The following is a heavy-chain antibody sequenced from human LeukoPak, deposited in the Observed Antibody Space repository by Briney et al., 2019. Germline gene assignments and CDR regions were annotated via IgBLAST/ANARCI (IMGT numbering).Heavy chain of an antibody. CDR1: GYPFTGYF. CDR2: INPDSGGT. V-gene: IGHV1-2*02. J-gene: IGHJ4*02. Sequence: ASVKVSCKASGYPFTGYFIHWVRQAPGPGLEWMGWINPDSGGTNYPPKFQGRVTMTRDTSISTAYMELSRLRSDDTAVYFCARDLRGLGDYFDYWGQGTLVTVSS. CDR3: ARDLRGLGDYFDY. D-gene: IGHD3-16*01.